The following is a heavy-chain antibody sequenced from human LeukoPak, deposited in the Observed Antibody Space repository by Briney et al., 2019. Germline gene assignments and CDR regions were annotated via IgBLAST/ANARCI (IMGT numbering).Heavy chain of an antibody. CDR1: GFTFSSYA. CDR2: ISGSGGST. J-gene: IGHJ3*02. Sequence: GGSLRLSCAASGFTFSSYAMSWVRQAPGKGLEWVSAISGSGGSTYYADSVKGRFTISRDNSKNTLYLQMNSLGAEDTAVYYCATSTYYDFWSGYYPGAFDIWGQGTMVTVSS. CDR3: ATSTYYDFWSGYYPGAFDI. D-gene: IGHD3-3*01. V-gene: IGHV3-23*01.